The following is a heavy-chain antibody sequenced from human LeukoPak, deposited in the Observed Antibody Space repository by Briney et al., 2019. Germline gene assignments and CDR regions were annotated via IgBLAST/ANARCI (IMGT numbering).Heavy chain of an antibody. V-gene: IGHV3-53*01. CDR3: AKDRPLYGSGGYYMDV. CDR1: GFTVTNNY. J-gene: IGHJ6*03. Sequence: PGGSLRLSCAASGFTVTNNYVSWVRQAPGKGLEWVSVIYSGGSTYYADSVKGRFTFSRDNSKNTLYLQMNSLRAEDTAVYYCAKDRPLYGSGGYYMDVWGKGTTVTVSS. D-gene: IGHD3-10*01. CDR2: IYSGGST.